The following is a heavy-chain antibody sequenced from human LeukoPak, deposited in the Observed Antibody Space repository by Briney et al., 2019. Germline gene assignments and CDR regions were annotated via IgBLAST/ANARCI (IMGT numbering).Heavy chain of an antibody. CDR3: ARDHTYYYDSSGLD. J-gene: IGHJ4*02. V-gene: IGHV3-53*01. CDR1: GFTFSSYA. CDR2: IYSGGST. Sequence: GGSLRLSCAASGFTFSSYAMSWVRQAPGKGLEWVSVIYSGGSTYYADSVKGRFTISRDSSKNTLYLQMDSLGAEDTAVYYCARDHTYYYDSSGLDWGQGTLVTVSS. D-gene: IGHD3-22*01.